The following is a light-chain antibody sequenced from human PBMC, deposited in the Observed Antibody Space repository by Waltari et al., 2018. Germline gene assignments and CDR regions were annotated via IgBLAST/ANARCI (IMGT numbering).Light chain of an antibody. J-gene: IGKJ2*01. Sequence: DIQMTQSPSSLSASIGDRVTITCRDSQAIINFLNWYQQKPGNAPKLLIYFASALQSGVPSRFGGSGSGTDFTFTISILQPEDFATYYCQQSYSIPYTFGQGTKLEIK. CDR1: QAIINF. CDR3: QQSYSIPYT. CDR2: FAS. V-gene: IGKV1-39*01.